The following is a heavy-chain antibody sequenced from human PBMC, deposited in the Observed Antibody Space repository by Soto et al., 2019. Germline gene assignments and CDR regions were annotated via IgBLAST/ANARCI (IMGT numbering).Heavy chain of an antibody. J-gene: IGHJ6*02. CDR2: IIPIFGTA. V-gene: IGHV1-69*13. CDR1: GCTFSSYA. D-gene: IGHD4-17*01. CDR3: ARPPGNYGDYYYYGMDV. Sequence: GASVKVSCKASGCTFSSYAISWVRQAPGQGLEWMGGIIPIFGTANYAQKFQGRVTITADESTSTAYMELSSLRSEDTAVYYCARPPGNYGDYYYYGMDVWGQGTTVTVSS.